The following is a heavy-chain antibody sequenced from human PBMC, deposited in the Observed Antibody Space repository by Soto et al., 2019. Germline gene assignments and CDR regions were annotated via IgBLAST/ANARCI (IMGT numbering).Heavy chain of an antibody. CDR2: VSGSGDST. CDR1: AFTFSSYA. V-gene: IGHV3-23*01. Sequence: EVQLLESGGGLAQPGGSLRLSCAASAFTFSSYAMSWVRQAPGKGLEWVSAVSGSGDSTYYADSVKGRFTISRDNSKKTLYLGMNGRREGGTAVYDCGRGRASDWRGCTQDYWGQGFLVTVSS. J-gene: IGHJ4*02. CDR3: GRGRASDWRGCTQDY. D-gene: IGHD2-21*02.